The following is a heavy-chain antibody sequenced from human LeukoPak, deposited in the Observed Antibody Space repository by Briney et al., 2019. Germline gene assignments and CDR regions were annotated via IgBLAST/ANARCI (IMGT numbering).Heavy chain of an antibody. Sequence: GGSLRLSCAASGFTFSSYSMNWVRQAPGKGLAWVSSISSSSSYMYYADSVKGRFTISRDNAKNSLYLQMNSLRAEDTAVYYCARGTPSGSYSDYWGQGTLVTVSS. D-gene: IGHD1-26*01. CDR1: GFTFSSYS. J-gene: IGHJ4*02. V-gene: IGHV3-21*01. CDR2: ISSSSSYM. CDR3: ARGTPSGSYSDY.